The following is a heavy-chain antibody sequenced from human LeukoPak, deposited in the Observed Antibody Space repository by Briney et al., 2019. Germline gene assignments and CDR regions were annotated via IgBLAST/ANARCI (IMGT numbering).Heavy chain of an antibody. D-gene: IGHD3-16*01. V-gene: IGHV3-66*01. CDR2: IYSSGST. CDR3: ARGPSGTVMLD. Sequence: GGSLRLSCAASGFTVISNYMSWVRRAPGKGLEWVSVIYSSGSTYYADSVKGRFTISRDNSKNTLYVQMNSLGAEDTAMYYCARGPSGTVMLDWGQGTLVTVSS. J-gene: IGHJ4*02. CDR1: GFTVISNY.